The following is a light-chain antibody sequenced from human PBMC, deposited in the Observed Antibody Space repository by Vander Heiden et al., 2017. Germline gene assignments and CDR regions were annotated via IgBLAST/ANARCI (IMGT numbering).Light chain of an antibody. J-gene: IGKJ2*01. CDR3: QQYTSWPLT. CDR1: QSITSD. CDR2: GAS. Sequence: DIVMTQSPATLSVSPGERATLSCRASQSITSDLARYQQISGQATRLLIYGASTGATGVAARFSGSGSGTEFTLTVSSLQSEKFAVEYCQQYTSWPLTFGQGTNLEIK. V-gene: IGKV3-15*01.